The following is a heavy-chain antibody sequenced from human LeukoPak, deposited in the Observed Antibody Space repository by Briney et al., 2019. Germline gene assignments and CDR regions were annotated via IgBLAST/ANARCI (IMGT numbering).Heavy chain of an antibody. CDR2: IYSGGST. V-gene: IGHV3-53*01. CDR1: GFTVSSNY. Sequence: GGSLRLSCAASGFTVSSNYMSWVRQAPGKGLEWVSVIYSGGSTYYADSVKGRFTISRDNSKNTLYLQMNSLRAEDTAVYYCATGYSDSLRSPLDSWGQGTLVTVSS. J-gene: IGHJ5*01. D-gene: IGHD3-22*01. CDR3: ATGYSDSLRSPLDS.